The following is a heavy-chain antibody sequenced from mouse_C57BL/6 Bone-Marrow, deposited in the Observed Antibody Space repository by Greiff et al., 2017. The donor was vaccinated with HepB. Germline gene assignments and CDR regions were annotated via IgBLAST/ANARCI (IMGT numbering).Heavy chain of an antibody. D-gene: IGHD1-1*01. V-gene: IGHV10-3*01. J-gene: IGHJ4*01. CDR1: GFTFNTFA. CDR2: IRSKSSNYAT. Sequence: EVQRVESGGGLVQPKGSLKLSCAASGFTFNTFAMHWVRQPPGKGLEWVVRIRSKSSNYATYYADSVKGRFTISRDDSQTILYLQMNNLKTEDTAMYYCVRIYGSSYDAMDYWGQGTSVTVSS. CDR3: VRIYGSSYDAMDY.